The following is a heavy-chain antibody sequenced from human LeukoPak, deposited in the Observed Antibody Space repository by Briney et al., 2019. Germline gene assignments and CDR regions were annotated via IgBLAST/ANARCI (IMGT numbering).Heavy chain of an antibody. CDR2: ISGTGGGT. V-gene: IGHV3-23*01. D-gene: IGHD5-24*01. CDR3: ARRSRDGYNYFDY. Sequence: GGSLRLSCAASEFTFKNYAMNWVRQAPGKGLEWVSVISGTGGGTYADSVKGRFTISRDNYKNTVYLQMNSLRAEDAAIYYCARRSRDGYNYFDYWGQGTLVTVSS. J-gene: IGHJ4*02. CDR1: EFTFKNYA.